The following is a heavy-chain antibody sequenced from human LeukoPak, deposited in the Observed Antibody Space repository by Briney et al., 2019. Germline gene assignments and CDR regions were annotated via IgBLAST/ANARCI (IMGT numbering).Heavy chain of an antibody. Sequence: SETLXXTCAVSSYSISSGYYWGWIRQPPGKGLEWIGSIYHSGSAYYNPSLKSRVTVSVDTSKNQFSLKLSSVTAADTAVYYCARGHTVTWEFDYWGQGTLVTVSS. CDR1: SYSISSGYY. D-gene: IGHD4-17*01. CDR2: IYHSGSA. J-gene: IGHJ4*02. CDR3: ARGHTVTWEFDY. V-gene: IGHV4-38-2*01.